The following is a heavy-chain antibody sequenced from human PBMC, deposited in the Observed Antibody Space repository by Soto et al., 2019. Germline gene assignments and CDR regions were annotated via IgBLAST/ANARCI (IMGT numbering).Heavy chain of an antibody. Sequence: SXRLSCAASGFIFIGYWMSWVRQAPGKGPEWVANIKEDGTEQHYVDSVKGRFTISRDNSENSLFLQMNNLRAEDSAIYYCAITTSTVSYWFEPWGTGTQVT. J-gene: IGHJ5*02. CDR1: GFIFIGYW. CDR2: IKEDGTEQ. CDR3: AITTSTVSYWFEP. D-gene: IGHD4-4*01. V-gene: IGHV3-7*03.